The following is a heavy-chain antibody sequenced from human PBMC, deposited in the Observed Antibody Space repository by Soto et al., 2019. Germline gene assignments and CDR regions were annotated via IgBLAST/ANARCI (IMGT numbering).Heavy chain of an antibody. D-gene: IGHD6-13*01. CDR2: IKQDGSEK. CDR1: GFTFSSYW. V-gene: IGHV3-7*05. J-gene: IGHJ5*02. Sequence: GGSLRLSCAASGFTFSSYWMSWVRQAPGKGLEWVANIKQDGSEKYYVDSVKGRFTISRDNAKNSLYLQMNSLRAEDTAVYYCARETGYSSSWYFSSNWFDPWGQGTLVTVSS. CDR3: ARETGYSSSWYFSSNWFDP.